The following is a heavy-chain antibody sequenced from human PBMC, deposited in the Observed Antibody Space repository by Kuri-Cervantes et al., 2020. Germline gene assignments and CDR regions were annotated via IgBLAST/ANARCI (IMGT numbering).Heavy chain of an antibody. CDR2: IRYDGSNT. CDR3: ARGRIPDPQRAHRRVLVGANWYFDL. D-gene: IGHD1-26*01. Sequence: GGSLRLSCAASRFTFSYSGMHWVRQAPGKGLEWVSVIRYDGSNTYYSGSVKGRFTISRDNSKNTLYLQMNSLRAEDTAVYYCARGRIPDPQRAHRRVLVGANWYFDLWGRGTLVTVSS. J-gene: IGHJ2*01. V-gene: IGHV3-30*02. CDR1: RFTFSYSG.